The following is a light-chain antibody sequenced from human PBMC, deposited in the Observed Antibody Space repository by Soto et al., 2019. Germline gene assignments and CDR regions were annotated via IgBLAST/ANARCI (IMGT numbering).Light chain of an antibody. CDR1: SSNIGSNS. V-gene: IGLV1-44*01. J-gene: IGLJ1*01. CDR3: AAWDDSLNGPV. CDR2: SNN. Sequence: QSVLTQPPSASGTPGQRVSISCSGSSSNIGSNSVNWYQQLPGTAPKLLIYSNNQRPSGVPDRISGSKSGTSASLAISGLQSEDEADYYCAAWDDSLNGPVFGTGTNSTVL.